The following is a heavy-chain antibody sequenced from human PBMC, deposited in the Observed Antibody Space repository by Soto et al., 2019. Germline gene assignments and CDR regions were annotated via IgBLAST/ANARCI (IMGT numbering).Heavy chain of an antibody. CDR2: LDGSGSHT. Sequence: EVQLLESGGGLVQPGGSLRLSCAASGFTFSSDAMSWVRQAPGRGLEWVSSLDGSGSHTFHADSVKGRFTISRDNSKNTVYLQTNSLRAEDTAVYYCVKARYSSNRGYFDYWGQGTVVTVSS. J-gene: IGHJ4*02. V-gene: IGHV3-23*01. CDR3: VKARYSSNRGYFDY. D-gene: IGHD1-1*01. CDR1: GFTFSSDA.